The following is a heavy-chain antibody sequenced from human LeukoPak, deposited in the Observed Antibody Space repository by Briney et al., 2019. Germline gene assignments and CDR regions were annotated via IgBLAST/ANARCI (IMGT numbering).Heavy chain of an antibody. CDR3: AIMHGYYDGSGYWVQ. CDR2: ITPNADRA. Sequence: GGSLRLSCAVSGFTVSGHYMSWVRQAPGRGLEWVSFITPNADRASYADSVEGRFTISRDNPRNTLYMQMNSLRDEDTAVYYCAIMHGYYDGSGYWVQWGQGTLVTVSS. J-gene: IGHJ1*01. CDR1: GFTVSGHY. V-gene: IGHV3-23*01. D-gene: IGHD3-22*01.